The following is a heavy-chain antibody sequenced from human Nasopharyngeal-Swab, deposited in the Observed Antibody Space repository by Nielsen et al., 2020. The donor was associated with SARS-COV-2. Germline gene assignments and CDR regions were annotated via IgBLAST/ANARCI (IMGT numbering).Heavy chain of an antibody. V-gene: IGHV4-39*01. CDR3: ARRLRYFDWLLPEGDAFDI. D-gene: IGHD3-9*01. CDR1: GDPISSSTYY. CDR2: IYYSGST. J-gene: IGHJ3*02. Sequence: SETLSLTCSVSGDPISSSTYYWGWIRQPPGKGLEWIGSIYYSGSTYYNPSLKSRVTISVDTSKNQFSLKLSSVTAADTAVYYCARRLRYFDWLLPEGDAFDIWGQGTMVTVSS.